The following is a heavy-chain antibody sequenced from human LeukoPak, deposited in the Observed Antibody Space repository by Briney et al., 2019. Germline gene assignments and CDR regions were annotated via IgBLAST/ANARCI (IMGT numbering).Heavy chain of an antibody. CDR1: GYTFTGYY. Sequence: GASVKVSCKASGYTFTGYYMHWVRQAPGQGLEWMGWINPNSGGTNYAQKFQGWVTMTRDTSISTAYMELSRLRSDDTAVYYCARPQYSSSWRFDYWGQGTLVTVSS. J-gene: IGHJ4*02. V-gene: IGHV1-2*04. CDR2: INPNSGGT. D-gene: IGHD6-13*01. CDR3: ARPQYSSSWRFDY.